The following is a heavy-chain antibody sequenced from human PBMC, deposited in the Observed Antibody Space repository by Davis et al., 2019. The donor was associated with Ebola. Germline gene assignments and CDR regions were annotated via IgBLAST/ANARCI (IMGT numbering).Heavy chain of an antibody. CDR1: GFTFSSYG. Sequence: GESLKISCAASGFTFSSYGMHWVRQAPGKGLEWVAVISYDGSNKYYADSVKGRFTISRDNSKNTLYLQMNSLRAEDMAVYYCARGLTMVRGVIITAAYYDYWGQGTLVTVSS. D-gene: IGHD3-10*01. J-gene: IGHJ4*02. V-gene: IGHV3-30*03. CDR2: ISYDGSNK. CDR3: ARGLTMVRGVIITAAYYDY.